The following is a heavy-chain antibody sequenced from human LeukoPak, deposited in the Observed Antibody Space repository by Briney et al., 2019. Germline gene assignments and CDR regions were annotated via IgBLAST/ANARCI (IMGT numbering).Heavy chain of an antibody. CDR2: INYSGST. V-gene: IGHV4-30-4*01. Sequence: PSQTLYLTCTVSVGSISSGDYYWSWIRQPPGTGLEWIGYINYSGSTFHYNPSLKSRVTISVDTSKNQFSLRLNSVTVADSAVYYCASTNCSSARCYGANWFDPWGQGTLVTVSS. CDR1: VGSISSGDYY. J-gene: IGHJ5*02. CDR3: ASTNCSSARCYGANWFDP. D-gene: IGHD2-2*01.